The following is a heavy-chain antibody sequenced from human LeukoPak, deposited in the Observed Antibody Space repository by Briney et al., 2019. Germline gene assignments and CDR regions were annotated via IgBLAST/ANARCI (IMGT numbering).Heavy chain of an antibody. J-gene: IGHJ4*02. D-gene: IGHD3-3*01. V-gene: IGHV1-46*01. Sequence: GASVKVSCKASGYTFTSDYIHWVRQAPGQGLEWLGIINPSGGRTTYGQNFQGRVTMTRDTSTSTVYMELRSLRSEDTAVYYCARGSRFLDYWGQGTLVTVSS. CDR3: ARGSRFLDY. CDR1: GYTFTSDY. CDR2: INPSGGRT.